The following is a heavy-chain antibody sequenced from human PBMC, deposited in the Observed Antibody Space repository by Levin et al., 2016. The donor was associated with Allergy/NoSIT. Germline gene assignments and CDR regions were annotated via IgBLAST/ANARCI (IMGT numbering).Heavy chain of an antibody. CDR2: ISSSGTTI. CDR3: ARDPVGIGFNADYFYYYGMDV. D-gene: IGHD2-2*03. Sequence: WIRQPPGKGLEWVSYISSSGTTIYYADSVKGRFTISRDNAKNSLYLQMNSLRAEDTAVYYCARDPVGIGFNADYFYYYGMDVWGQGTTVTVSS. J-gene: IGHJ6*02. V-gene: IGHV3-48*03.